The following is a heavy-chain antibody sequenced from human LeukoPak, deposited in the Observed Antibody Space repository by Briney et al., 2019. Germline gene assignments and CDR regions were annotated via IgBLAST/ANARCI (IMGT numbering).Heavy chain of an antibody. J-gene: IGHJ6*03. Sequence: ASVKVSCKASGYTFTSYDINWVRQATGQGLEWMGWMNPNSGNTGYAQKFQGRVTITRNTSISTAYMELSSLRSEDTAVYYCARQPTYYDFWSGYYYYYMDVWGKGTTVTVSS. CDR2: MNPNSGNT. D-gene: IGHD3-3*01. CDR3: ARQPTYYDFWSGYYYYYMDV. V-gene: IGHV1-8*03. CDR1: GYTFTSYD.